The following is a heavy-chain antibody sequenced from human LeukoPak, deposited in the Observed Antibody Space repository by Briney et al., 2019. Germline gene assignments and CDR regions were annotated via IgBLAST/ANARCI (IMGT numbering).Heavy chain of an antibody. V-gene: IGHV3-74*01. CDR3: VRDLGGRSGH. Sequence: HPGGSLRLSCTASGFSFSGHWMHWARQLPGKGLVWVSRISPTGSTTNYADSVKGRSTIFRDNAKNTLYLQMNSLRAEDTAVYYCVRDLGGRSGHWGQGTLVTVSS. CDR1: GFSFSGHW. CDR2: ISPTGSTT. D-gene: IGHD1-26*01. J-gene: IGHJ4*02.